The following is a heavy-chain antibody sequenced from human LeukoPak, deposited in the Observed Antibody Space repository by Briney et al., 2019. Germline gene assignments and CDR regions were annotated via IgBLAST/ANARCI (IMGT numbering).Heavy chain of an antibody. CDR1: GYTFTGYY. CDR3: ARCLVHGLGTWFDP. J-gene: IGHJ5*02. Sequence: ASVKVSCKASGYTFTGYYMHWVRQAPGQGLEWMGWINPNSGGTNYAQKFQGRVTMTRDTSISTAYMELSRLRSDDTAVYYCARCLVHGLGTWFDPWGQGTLVTVSS. CDR2: INPNSGGT. D-gene: IGHD3-10*01. V-gene: IGHV1-2*02.